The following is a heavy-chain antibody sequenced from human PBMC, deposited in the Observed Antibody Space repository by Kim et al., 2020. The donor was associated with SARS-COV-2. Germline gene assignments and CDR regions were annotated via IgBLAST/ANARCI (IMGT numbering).Heavy chain of an antibody. V-gene: IGHV4-39*01. J-gene: IGHJ4*02. CDR2: IYYSGSN. CDR1: GGSISSSSYY. D-gene: IGHD2-2*01. Sequence: SETLSLTCTVSGGSISSSSYYWGWIRQPPGKGLEWIGSIYYSGSNYYNPSLKSRITISVDTTKNQFSLKLSSVTAADTAVYYCARTWAVVAGIVVVPAAGCFDSWGQGTPVTVSS. CDR3: ARTWAVVAGIVVVPAAGCFDS.